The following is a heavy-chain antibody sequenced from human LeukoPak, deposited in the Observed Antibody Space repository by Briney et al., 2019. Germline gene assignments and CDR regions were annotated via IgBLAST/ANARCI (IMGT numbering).Heavy chain of an antibody. CDR1: GGSISSGSYY. CDR2: IYTSGST. V-gene: IGHV4-61*02. CDR3: ARETWGDFQH. D-gene: IGHD3-16*01. Sequence: SSETLSLTCTVSGGSISSGSYYWSWIRQPAGKGLEWIGRIYTSGSTNYNPPLKSRVTISVDTSKNQFSLKLSSVTAADTAVYYCARETWGDFQHWGQGTLVTVSS. J-gene: IGHJ1*01.